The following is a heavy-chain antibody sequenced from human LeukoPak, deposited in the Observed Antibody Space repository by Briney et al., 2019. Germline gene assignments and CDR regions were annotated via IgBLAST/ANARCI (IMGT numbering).Heavy chain of an antibody. V-gene: IGHV3-9*03. D-gene: IGHD1-14*01. CDR2: ISWNSGSI. CDR1: GLTFDDYA. J-gene: IGHJ4*02. CDR3: AKGGAEPYFDY. Sequence: GGSLRLSCAASGLTFDDYAMHWVRQAPGKGLEWVSGISWNSGSIGYADSVKGRFTISRDNAKNSLYLQMNSLRAEDMALYYCAKGGAEPYFDYWGQGTLVTVSS.